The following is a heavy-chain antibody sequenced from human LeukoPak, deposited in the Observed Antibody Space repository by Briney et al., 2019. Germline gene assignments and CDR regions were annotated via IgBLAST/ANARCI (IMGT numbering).Heavy chain of an antibody. J-gene: IGHJ3*02. V-gene: IGHV3-53*01. Sequence: GGSLRLSCAASGFTVSSNYMSWVRQAPGKGLEWVSVIYSGGSTYYADSVKGRFTISRDNSKNTLYLQMNSLRAEDTAVYYCARVDWVSHDSSGYYYVGAFDIWGQGTMVTVSS. CDR1: GFTVSSNY. CDR3: ARVDWVSHDSSGYYYVGAFDI. CDR2: IYSGGST. D-gene: IGHD3-22*01.